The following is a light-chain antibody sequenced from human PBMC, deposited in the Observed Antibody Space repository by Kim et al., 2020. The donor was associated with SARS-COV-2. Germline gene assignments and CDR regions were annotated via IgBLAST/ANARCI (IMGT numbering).Light chain of an antibody. CDR1: QSISSW. Sequence: DIQMTQSPSTLSASVGDRVTSTCRASQSISSWLARYQQKPGKAPKFLIYDASGLESGVPSRFSGSGSGTEHTLNVSSLQPDDFATYYCQHYKSNWTFGQGTKVDIK. CDR3: QHYKSNWT. V-gene: IGKV1-5*01. CDR2: DAS. J-gene: IGKJ1*01.